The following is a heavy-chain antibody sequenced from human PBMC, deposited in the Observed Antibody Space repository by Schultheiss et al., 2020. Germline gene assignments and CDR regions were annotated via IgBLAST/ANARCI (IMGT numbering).Heavy chain of an antibody. V-gene: IGHV3-23*01. CDR2: ISGSGGST. Sequence: GGSLRLSCVASGFTFSRYAMSWVRQAPGKGLEWVSAISGSGGSTNYADSVRGRFTISRDNSKNTLYLQMNSLRAEDTAVYYCAKVNEAVGATGHFDYWGQGTLVTVSS. CDR3: AKVNEAVGATGHFDY. D-gene: IGHD1-26*01. CDR1: GFTFSRYA. J-gene: IGHJ4*02.